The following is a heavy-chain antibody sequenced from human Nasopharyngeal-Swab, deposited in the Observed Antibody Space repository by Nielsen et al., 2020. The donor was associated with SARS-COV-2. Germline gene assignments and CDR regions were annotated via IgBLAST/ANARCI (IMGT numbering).Heavy chain of an antibody. J-gene: IGHJ6*02. CDR1: GGTFSSYA. Sequence: SVKVSCKASGGTFSSYAITWVRQAPGQGLEWMGRIIPILDIGRYAQKFQARVTITADKSTNTAYMELSSLTSEDTAVYYCARDLWLETDYYYLGMDVWGQGTTVTVSS. CDR3: ARDLWLETDYYYLGMDV. CDR2: IIPILDIG. V-gene: IGHV1-69*04. D-gene: IGHD6-19*01.